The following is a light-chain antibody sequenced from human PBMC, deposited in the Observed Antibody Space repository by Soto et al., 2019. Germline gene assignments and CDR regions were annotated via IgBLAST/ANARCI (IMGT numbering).Light chain of an antibody. CDR2: KTS. CDR1: QSVDIW. J-gene: IGKJ2*01. CDR3: HQYDGTPYT. Sequence: DVQLTQSPSTLSAFVGDTVTITCRASQSVDIWLAWYQQRPGKAPQLLIYKTSTLPTGVPSRFSGSRSGTNFTLTITSLQPEDSASYYCHQYDGTPYTFGQGSKLEI. V-gene: IGKV1-5*03.